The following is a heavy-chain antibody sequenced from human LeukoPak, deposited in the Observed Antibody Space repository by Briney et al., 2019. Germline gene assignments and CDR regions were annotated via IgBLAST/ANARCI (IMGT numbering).Heavy chain of an antibody. Sequence: SETLSLTCTVSGGSISSYYWSWIRQPPGKGLEWIGSIYHSGSTYHNPSLKSRVTISVDTSKNQFSLKLSSVTAADTAVYYCAREIEDIVVVTAPPGGNAFDIWGQGTMVTVSS. V-gene: IGHV4-38-2*02. CDR3: AREIEDIVVVTAPPGGNAFDI. CDR1: GGSISSYY. CDR2: IYHSGST. D-gene: IGHD2-21*02. J-gene: IGHJ3*02.